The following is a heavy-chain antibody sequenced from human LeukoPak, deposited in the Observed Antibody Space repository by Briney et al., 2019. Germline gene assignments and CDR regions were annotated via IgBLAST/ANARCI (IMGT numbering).Heavy chain of an antibody. Sequence: ASVKVSCKASGYTFTAYYIHWVRQAPGQGLEWMGWINPNTGGTDHAQNFQGRVTMTRDTSISAAYMELSNLTYDDTAVYYCARPRYSSASSDYPYYMDVWGKGTTVTVSS. J-gene: IGHJ6*03. V-gene: IGHV1-2*02. CDR3: ARPRYSSASSDYPYYMDV. CDR1: GYTFTAYY. D-gene: IGHD6-6*01. CDR2: INPNTGGT.